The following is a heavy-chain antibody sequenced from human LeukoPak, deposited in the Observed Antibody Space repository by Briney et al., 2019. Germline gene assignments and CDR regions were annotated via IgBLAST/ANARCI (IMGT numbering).Heavy chain of an antibody. V-gene: IGHV4-30-4*01. CDR2: IYYSGST. D-gene: IGHD2-15*01. CDR1: GGSISSGDYY. J-gene: IGHJ4*02. CDR3: ARTVGYCSGGSCPNFDY. Sequence: PSETLSLTCTVSGGSISSGDYYWSWIRQPPGKGLEWIGYIYYSGSTYYNPSLKSRVTISVDTSKDQFSLKLSSVTAADTAVYYCARTVGYCSGGSCPNFDYWGQGTLVTVSS.